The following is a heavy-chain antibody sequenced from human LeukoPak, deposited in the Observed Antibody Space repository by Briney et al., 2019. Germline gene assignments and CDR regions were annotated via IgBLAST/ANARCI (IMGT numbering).Heavy chain of an antibody. V-gene: IGHV1-18*01. CDR2: ISGDNGNT. D-gene: IGHD3-22*01. CDR1: GYTFTSLG. J-gene: IGHJ4*02. CDR3: ARDCDRSGYYCY. Sequence: ASVKVSCKASGYTFTSLGISWVRQAPGQGLEWMGWISGDNGNTYYAQKLQGRATLTTDTSTSTAYMELRSLGSDDTAVYYCARDCDRSGYYCYWGQGTQVTVSS.